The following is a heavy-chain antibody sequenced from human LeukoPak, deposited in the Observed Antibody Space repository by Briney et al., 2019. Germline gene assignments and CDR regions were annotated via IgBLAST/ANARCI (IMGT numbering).Heavy chain of an antibody. Sequence: GGSLRLSCAASGFPFSDYVMHWVRQAPGKGLEWVAVIRSDGNNKYYADSVKGRFTISRDNSKNMLYLQMNSLGTEDTAVYYCAKDRWGAVASFDYWGQGTLVTVSS. CDR2: IRSDGNNK. V-gene: IGHV3-30*02. CDR3: AKDRWGAVASFDY. D-gene: IGHD6-19*01. CDR1: GFPFSDYV. J-gene: IGHJ4*02.